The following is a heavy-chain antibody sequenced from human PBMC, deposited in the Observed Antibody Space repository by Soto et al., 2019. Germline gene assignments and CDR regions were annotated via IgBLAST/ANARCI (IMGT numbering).Heavy chain of an antibody. D-gene: IGHD3-22*01. Sequence: GASVKVSCKASGGTFSSYAISWVRQAPGQGLEWMGGIIPIFGTANYAQKFQGRVTITADESTSTAYMELSSLRAEDTAVYYCAKSYDSSGYPAPNDYWGQGTLVTVSS. CDR2: IIPIFGTA. CDR3: AKSYDSSGYPAPNDY. V-gene: IGHV1-69*13. J-gene: IGHJ4*02. CDR1: GGTFSSYA.